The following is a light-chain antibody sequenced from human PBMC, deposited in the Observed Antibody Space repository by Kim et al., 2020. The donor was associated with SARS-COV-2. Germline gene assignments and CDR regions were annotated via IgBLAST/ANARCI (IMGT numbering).Light chain of an antibody. CDR1: SGHSSYA. CDR2: LNSDGSH. Sequence: QLVLTQSPSASASLGASVKLTCTLSSGHSSYAIAWHQQQPEKGPRYLMKLNSDGSHSKGDGIPDRFSGSSSGAARYLTISSLQSEDEADYYCQTWGTGIHVFGGGTQLTVL. CDR3: QTWGTGIHV. J-gene: IGLJ3*02. V-gene: IGLV4-69*01.